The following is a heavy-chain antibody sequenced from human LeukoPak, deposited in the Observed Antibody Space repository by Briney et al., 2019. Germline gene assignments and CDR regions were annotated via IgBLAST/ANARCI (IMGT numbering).Heavy chain of an antibody. D-gene: IGHD3-22*01. CDR1: GFTFSNYW. J-gene: IGHJ4*02. CDR3: AKSRAGSSGSYFDY. Sequence: PGGSLRLSCAASGFTFSNYWMHWVRQGPGEGVVWVSLINSDGMSTSYADSVKGRFTISRDNAKNTLFLQINSLRAEDTAVYFCAKSRAGSSGSYFDYWGQGTLVTVSS. CDR2: INSDGMST. V-gene: IGHV3-74*01.